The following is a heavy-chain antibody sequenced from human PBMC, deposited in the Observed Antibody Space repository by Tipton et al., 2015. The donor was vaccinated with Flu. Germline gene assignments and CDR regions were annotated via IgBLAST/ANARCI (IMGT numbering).Heavy chain of an antibody. CDR1: GGSISSYY. CDR3: ARVIRMTMIRGIRDPYYFDF. D-gene: IGHD3-10*01. J-gene: IGHJ4*02. Sequence: TLSLTCTVSGGSISSYYRSWLRQPPGKGLEWIGSLYYSGGAHHNPSLTSRVAISGDTSNNHFSLKLTNVTAADTAVYFCARVIRMTMIRGIRDPYYFDFWGQGMLVTVSS. V-gene: IGHV4-59*12. CDR2: LYYSGGA.